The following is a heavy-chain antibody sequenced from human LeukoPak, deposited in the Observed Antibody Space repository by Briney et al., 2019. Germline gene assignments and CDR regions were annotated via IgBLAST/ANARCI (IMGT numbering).Heavy chain of an antibody. V-gene: IGHV3-9*01. Sequence: GGSLRLSCAASGFTFSSYWMHWVRQAPGKGLEWVSGISWNSGSIGYADSVKGRFTISRDNAKNSLYLQMNSLRAEDTALYYCAKAHDGSLYCSGGSCYLHYWGQGTLVTVSS. CDR1: GFTFSSYW. CDR3: AKAHDGSLYCSGGSCYLHY. J-gene: IGHJ4*02. CDR2: ISWNSGSI. D-gene: IGHD2-15*01.